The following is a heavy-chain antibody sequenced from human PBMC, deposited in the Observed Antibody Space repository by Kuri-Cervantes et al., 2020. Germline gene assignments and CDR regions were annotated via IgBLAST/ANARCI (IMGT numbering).Heavy chain of an antibody. CDR3: AKIARXTSDILTT. Sequence: GESLKISCAASGFTFSSYAMHWVRQAPGKGLEWVSAISGSGGSTYYADSVKGRFTISRDNSKNTLYLQMNSLRAEDTAVYYCAKIARXTSDILTTWGQGTLVTVSS. CDR1: GFTFSSYA. CDR2: ISGSGGST. J-gene: IGHJ5*02. D-gene: IGHD3-9*01. V-gene: IGHV3-23*01.